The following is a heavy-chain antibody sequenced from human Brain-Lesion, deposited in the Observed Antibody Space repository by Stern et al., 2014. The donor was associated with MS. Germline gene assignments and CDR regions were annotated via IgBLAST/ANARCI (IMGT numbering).Heavy chain of an antibody. CDR3: ARDKEDTNMAFRYFDN. Sequence: QVQLQESGPGLVKPSQTLSLTCTVSGGSVGSGSYDWSWIRQPAGKGLEWIGRIYTTGSTYYNPSLKSRVSISIDTSKNQFSLKLPSVTAADTAVYYCARDKEDTNMAFRYFDNWGQRTLVTVSS. CDR1: GGSVGSGSYD. CDR2: IYTTGST. J-gene: IGHJ4*02. D-gene: IGHD5-18*01. V-gene: IGHV4-61*02.